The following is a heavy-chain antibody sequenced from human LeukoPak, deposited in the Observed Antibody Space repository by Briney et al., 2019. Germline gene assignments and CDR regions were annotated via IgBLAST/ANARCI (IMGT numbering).Heavy chain of an antibody. Sequence: SETLSLSCTVSGGSISSSSKFWDWIRQPPGKGLEWIGSLHPSTTTYYNPSLRSRVGISVDTSKNQFYLTLSSVTAADSAVYFCARHDDSPYNSHPDGFDVWGQGTMVTVSS. V-gene: IGHV4-39*01. CDR3: ARHDDSPYNSHPDGFDV. CDR1: GGSISSSSKF. CDR2: LHPSTTT. J-gene: IGHJ3*01. D-gene: IGHD1-20*01.